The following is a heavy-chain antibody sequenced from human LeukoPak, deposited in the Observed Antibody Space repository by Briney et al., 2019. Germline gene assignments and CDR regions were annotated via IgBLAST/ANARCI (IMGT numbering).Heavy chain of an antibody. V-gene: IGHV4-34*01. J-gene: IGHJ5*02. Sequence: SETLSLTCAVYGGSFSGYYWSWIRQPPGKGLEWIGEINHSGSTNYNPSLKSRVTISVDTSKNQFFLKLSSVTAADTAVYYCAGRAGSSSGYYPNWFDPWGQGTLVTVSS. CDR1: GGSFSGYY. D-gene: IGHD3-22*01. CDR3: AGRAGSSSGYYPNWFDP. CDR2: INHSGST.